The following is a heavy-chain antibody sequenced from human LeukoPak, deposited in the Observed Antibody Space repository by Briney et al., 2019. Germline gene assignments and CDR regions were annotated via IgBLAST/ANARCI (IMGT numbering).Heavy chain of an antibody. CDR1: GVSISSYY. J-gene: IGHJ2*01. CDR3: ARDIDSSGYSYWYFDL. D-gene: IGHD3-22*01. Sequence: NPSGTLSLTCAVSGVSISSYYWSWIRQPPGKGLEWIGYIYYSGSTNYNPSLKSRVTISVDTSKNQFSLKLSSVTAADTAVYYCARDIDSSGYSYWYFDLWGRGTLVTVPS. CDR2: IYYSGST. V-gene: IGHV4-59*01.